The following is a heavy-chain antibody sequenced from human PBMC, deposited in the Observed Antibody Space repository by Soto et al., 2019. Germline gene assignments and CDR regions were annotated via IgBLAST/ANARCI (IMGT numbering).Heavy chain of an antibody. Sequence: SETLSLTCTVSGGSISSYYWGWVRQPPGKGLEWIGEIYHSGSTNYNPSLKSRVTISVDKSKNQFSLKLSSVTAADTAVYYCARELARGGYWGQGTLVTVSS. CDR1: GGSISSYY. J-gene: IGHJ4*02. CDR2: IYHSGST. V-gene: IGHV4-59*12. D-gene: IGHD2-15*01. CDR3: ARELARGGY.